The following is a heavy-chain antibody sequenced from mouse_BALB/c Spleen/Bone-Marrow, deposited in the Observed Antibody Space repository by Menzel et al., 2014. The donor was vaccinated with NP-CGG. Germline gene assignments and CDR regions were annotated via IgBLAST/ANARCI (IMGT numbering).Heavy chain of an antibody. Sequence: EVQVVESGGGLVKPGGSLKLSCAASGFTFSSYGMSWVRQTPEKRLEWVATISDGGSYTYYPDSVKGRFTISRDNAKNNLYLQMSSLRSEDTALYYCARGHYRYDAYAMDYWGQGTSVTVSS. J-gene: IGHJ4*01. CDR1: GFTFSSYG. V-gene: IGHV5-9-2*01. CDR2: ISDGGSYT. CDR3: ARGHYRYDAYAMDY. D-gene: IGHD2-14*01.